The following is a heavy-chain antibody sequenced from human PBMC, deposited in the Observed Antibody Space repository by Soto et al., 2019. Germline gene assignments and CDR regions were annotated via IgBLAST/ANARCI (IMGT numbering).Heavy chain of an antibody. CDR2: ISYDGSNK. CDR3: ARGRYYYDSSTFDY. CDR1: GFTFSSYA. J-gene: IGHJ4*02. V-gene: IGHV3-30-3*01. Sequence: GGSLRLSCAASGFTFSSYAMHWVRQAPGKGLEWVAVISYDGSNKYYADSVKGRFTISRDNSKNTLYLQMNSLRTEDTAVYYCARGRYYYDSSTFDYWGQGTLVTVSS. D-gene: IGHD3-22*01.